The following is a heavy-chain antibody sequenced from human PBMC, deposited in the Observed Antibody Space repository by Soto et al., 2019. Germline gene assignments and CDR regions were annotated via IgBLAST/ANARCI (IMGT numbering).Heavy chain of an antibody. CDR3: AGGNALDV. J-gene: IGHJ6*02. V-gene: IGHV3-7*01. CDR1: RFTFSTYW. Sequence: GGSLRLSCAASRFTFSTYWMTWVRQTPGKGLEWVANIHQDGREKYYMDSVKGRFTISRDNAKNSLYLQMTSLRAEDTAVYYCAGGNALDVWGQGTTVTVSS. CDR2: IHQDGREK.